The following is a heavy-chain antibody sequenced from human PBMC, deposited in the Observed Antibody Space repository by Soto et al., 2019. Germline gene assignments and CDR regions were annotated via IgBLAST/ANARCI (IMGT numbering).Heavy chain of an antibody. J-gene: IGHJ4*02. V-gene: IGHV3-53*01. CDR2: IYPDGRT. CDR1: AFTISGTY. Sequence: GGSLRLSCAASAFTISGTYMNWVRQAPGKGLEWVSAIYPDGRTFYADSVKGRFTISRDDSKNTLYLQLSSLRAGDTAIYYCPTYTGNFLWGYWGQGTLVTVSS. D-gene: IGHD1-26*01. CDR3: PTYTGNFLWGY.